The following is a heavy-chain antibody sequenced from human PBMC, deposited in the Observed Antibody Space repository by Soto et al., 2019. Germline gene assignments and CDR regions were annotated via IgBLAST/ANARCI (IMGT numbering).Heavy chain of an antibody. V-gene: IGHV1-8*01. D-gene: IGHD6-6*01. CDR3: ARGPPYSSWNWFDP. J-gene: IGHJ5*02. CDR2: MNPNSGNT. CDR1: GYTFTSYD. Sequence: ASVKVSCKASGYTFTSYDINGVRQATGQGLEWMGWMNPNSGNTGYARKFQGRVTMTRNTSISTAYMELSSLRSEDTAVYYCARGPPYSSWNWFDPWGQGTLVTVSS.